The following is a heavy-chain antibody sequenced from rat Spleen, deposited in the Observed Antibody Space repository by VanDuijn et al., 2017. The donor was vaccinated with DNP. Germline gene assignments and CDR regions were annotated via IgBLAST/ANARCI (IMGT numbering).Heavy chain of an antibody. J-gene: IGHJ3*01. V-gene: IGHV5S13*01. CDR1: GFTFSNHG. CDR2: ISSGGDII. CDR3: ARHEEYNSYIYGFAY. Sequence: EVQLVESGGGLVQPGRSLKLSCAASGFTFSNHGMAWVRQAPTKGLEWVGSISSGGDIIFYRDYVECRFTISRDNAQNTQYLQLDSLRSEDTATYFCARHEEYNSYIYGFAYWGQGTLVTVSS. D-gene: IGHD1-2*01.